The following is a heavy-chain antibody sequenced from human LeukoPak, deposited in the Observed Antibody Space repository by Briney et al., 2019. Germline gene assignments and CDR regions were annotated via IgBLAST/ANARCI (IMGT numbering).Heavy chain of an antibody. Sequence: SETLSLTCAVYGGSFSGYYWNWIRQPAGKGLEYIGRIYTSGSTNYNPSLKSRVTMSVDTSKNQFSLTLSSLTAADTALYYCARWTTVTRAFDYWGQGTLVTVSS. CDR2: IYTSGST. CDR3: ARWTTVTRAFDY. CDR1: GGSFSGYY. V-gene: IGHV4-59*10. D-gene: IGHD4-17*01. J-gene: IGHJ4*02.